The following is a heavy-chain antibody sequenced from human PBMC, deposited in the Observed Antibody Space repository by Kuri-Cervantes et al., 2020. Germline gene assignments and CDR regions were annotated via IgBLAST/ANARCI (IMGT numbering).Heavy chain of an antibody. Sequence: GGSLRLSCAASGFTFDDYATHWVRQAPGKGLEWDSGISWNSGNIDYADSVKGRFTISRDNAKNSLFLQMNSLRAEDTALYYCARAAITLVRGFTGPDDGMDVWGQGTTVTVSS. J-gene: IGHJ6*02. CDR2: ISWNSGNI. CDR1: GFTFDDYA. CDR3: ARAAITLVRGFTGPDDGMDV. D-gene: IGHD3-10*01. V-gene: IGHV3-9*01.